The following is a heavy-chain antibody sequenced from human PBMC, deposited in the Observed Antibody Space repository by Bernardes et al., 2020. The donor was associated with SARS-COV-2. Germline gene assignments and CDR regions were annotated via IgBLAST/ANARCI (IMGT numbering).Heavy chain of an antibody. J-gene: IGHJ4*02. D-gene: IGHD3-10*01. CDR2: ISGSGGII. V-gene: IGHV3-23*01. CDR1: GFKFSSYG. CDR3: ASRLASGRPFDY. Sequence: GGSLRLSCAASGFKFSSYGMSWVRQAPGKGLEWVSAISGSGGIIFYSDSVKGRFTISRDNSKNTLYLQMNSLRAEDTAVYYCASRLASGRPFDYWGQGTLVTVSS.